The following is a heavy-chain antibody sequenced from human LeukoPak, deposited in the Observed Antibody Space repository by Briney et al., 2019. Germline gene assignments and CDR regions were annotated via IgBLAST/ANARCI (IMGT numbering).Heavy chain of an antibody. V-gene: IGHV3-9*01. J-gene: IGHJ4*02. D-gene: IGHD4-17*01. CDR3: AKDGYGDYSHFDY. CDR1: GFTFDDYA. Sequence: GRSLRLSCAASGFTFDDYAMHWVRQAPGKGLEWVSGISWNSGSIGYADSVKGRFTISRDNAKNSLYLQMNSLRAEDTASYYCAKDGYGDYSHFDYWGQGTLVTVSS. CDR2: ISWNSGSI.